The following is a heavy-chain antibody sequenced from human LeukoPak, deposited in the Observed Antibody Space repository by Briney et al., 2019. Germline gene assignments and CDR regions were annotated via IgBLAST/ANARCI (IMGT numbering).Heavy chain of an antibody. J-gene: IGHJ4*02. Sequence: PGGSLRLSCAASGFTVSSNYMSWVRQAPGKGLEWVSVIYSGGSTYYADSVKGRFTISRDNSKNTLYLQMNSLRAEDTAVYYCARGSGYDSSGYYYIGFDYWGQGTLVTVSS. CDR2: IYSGGST. CDR1: GFTVSSNY. D-gene: IGHD3-22*01. CDR3: ARGSGYDSSGYYYIGFDY. V-gene: IGHV3-66*01.